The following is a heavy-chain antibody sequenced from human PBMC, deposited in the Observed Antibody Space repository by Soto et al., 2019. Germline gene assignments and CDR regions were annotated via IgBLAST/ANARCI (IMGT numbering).Heavy chain of an antibody. CDR2: VRTKNNNYVT. V-gene: IGHV3-73*01. J-gene: IGHJ4*02. CDR1: GFTFSASA. Sequence: LRLSCAASGFTFSASAMHWVRQASGKGLEWVGRVRTKNNNYVTTYGASVKGRFTISRDDSKNTAFLQMTSLKTEDTAVYYCASYDTTGHYYLNYWGQGTLVTVSS. CDR3: ASYDTTGHYYLNY. D-gene: IGHD3-22*01.